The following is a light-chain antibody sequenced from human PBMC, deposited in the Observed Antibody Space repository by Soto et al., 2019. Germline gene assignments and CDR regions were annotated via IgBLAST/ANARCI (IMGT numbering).Light chain of an antibody. J-gene: IGLJ3*02. Sequence: QSALTQPPSASGTPGQRVTISCSGSSSNIGRNTVKWYRQLPGTAPKLLIGSSDQRPSGVPDRFSGSQSGTSASLAISGLQSEDAADYICAAWDDSLNAWAFGGGTKLTVL. V-gene: IGLV1-44*01. CDR1: SSNIGRNT. CDR2: SSD. CDR3: AAWDDSLNAWA.